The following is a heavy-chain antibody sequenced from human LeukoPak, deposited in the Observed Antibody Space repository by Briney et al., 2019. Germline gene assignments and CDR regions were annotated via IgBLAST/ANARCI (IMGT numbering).Heavy chain of an antibody. CDR3: ATDKGPYSGSWYPNWFDP. D-gene: IGHD6-13*01. Sequence: SETLSLTCTVSGDSISSSSYYWGWIRQPPGKGLEWIGSIYYSGSTCYNPSLKSRVTISVDTSKNQFSLKLSSVTAADTAKYYCATDKGPYSGSWYPNWFDPWGQGTLVTVSS. CDR1: GDSISSSSYY. CDR2: IYYSGST. J-gene: IGHJ5*02. V-gene: IGHV4-39*07.